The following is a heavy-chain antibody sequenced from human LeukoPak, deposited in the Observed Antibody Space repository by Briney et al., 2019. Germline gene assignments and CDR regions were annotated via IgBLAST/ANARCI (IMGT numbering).Heavy chain of an antibody. CDR3: ARVARRIAARPGSYFDY. D-gene: IGHD6-6*01. CDR2: INPNSGGT. Sequence: ASVKVSCKASGYTFTGYYMHWVRQAPGQGLEWMGWINPNSGGTNYAQKFQGRVTMTRDTSISTAYMELSRLRSDDTAVYYCARVARRIAARPGSYFDYWGQGTLVTVSS. CDR1: GYTFTGYY. V-gene: IGHV1-2*02. J-gene: IGHJ4*02.